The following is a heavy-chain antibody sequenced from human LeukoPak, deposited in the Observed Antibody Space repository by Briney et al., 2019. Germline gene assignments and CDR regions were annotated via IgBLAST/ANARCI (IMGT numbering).Heavy chain of an antibody. CDR3: ARDLAVAASEEYYFDY. CDR1: GFTFIDYW. V-gene: IGHV3-7*01. Sequence: GGSLRLSCAGSGFTFIDYWMSWVRQAPGRGLEWVANIKQDGSEYYYVDSVKGRFTISRDNAKNSLYLQMNSLKAEDTAVYYCARDLAVAASEEYYFDYWGQGTQVTVSS. J-gene: IGHJ4*02. CDR2: IKQDGSEY. D-gene: IGHD6-19*01.